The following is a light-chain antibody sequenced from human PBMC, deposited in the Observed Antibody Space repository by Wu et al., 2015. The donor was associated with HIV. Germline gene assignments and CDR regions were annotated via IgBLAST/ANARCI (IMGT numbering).Light chain of an antibody. CDR1: QSISIN. Sequence: EIVMTQSPATLSVSPGERVTLSCRASQSISINLAWYQQKPGQAPRLLIYGASTRATGIPARFSGSGSGTEFTLTINSMQSEDFAVYYCQQYNSWPLTFGGGTKVEIK. CDR3: QQYNSWPLT. J-gene: IGKJ4*01. CDR2: GAS. V-gene: IGKV3-15*01.